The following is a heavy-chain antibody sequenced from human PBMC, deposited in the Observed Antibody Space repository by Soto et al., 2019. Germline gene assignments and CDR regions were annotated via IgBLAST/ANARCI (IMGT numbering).Heavy chain of an antibody. CDR2: INPNGGST. CDR3: ARGLGSGDY. Sequence: QVQLVQSGAEVKKPGASVKVSCKASGYTLTNFCIHWVRQAPGQGLEWMGIINPNGGSTNYAHNFKGRVTITRDTSTSTVYMDLSSLRSEDTAVYYCARGLGSGDYWGRGTLVTVSS. V-gene: IGHV1-46*03. D-gene: IGHD6-25*01. CDR1: GYTLTNFC. J-gene: IGHJ4*02.